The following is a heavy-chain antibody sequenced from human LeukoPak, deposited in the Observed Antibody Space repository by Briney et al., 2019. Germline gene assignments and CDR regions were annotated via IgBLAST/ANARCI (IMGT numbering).Heavy chain of an antibody. CDR3: ARAASVAGTYALNH. Sequence: GGSLRLSCAVSGFTVSSNYMSWVRQAPGKGLEWVSVIYGGGSTYYADSVKGRFTISRDNSKNTLYLQMNSLRAEDTAVYYCARAASVAGTYALNHWGLGTLVTVSS. D-gene: IGHD6-19*01. V-gene: IGHV3-66*01. CDR1: GFTVSSNY. CDR2: IYGGGST. J-gene: IGHJ4*02.